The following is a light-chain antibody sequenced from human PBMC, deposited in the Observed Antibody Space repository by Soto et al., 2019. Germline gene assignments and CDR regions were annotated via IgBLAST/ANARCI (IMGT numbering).Light chain of an antibody. CDR1: QSISSY. Sequence: IQLTQSPSSLSASVGDRVTITCRASQSISSYLNWYQQKPGKAPKLLIYAASSLQSGVPSRFSGSGSGTDFTLTISSLQPEDFATYYCQQSYSTPITFGPGTRPENK. CDR3: QQSYSTPIT. V-gene: IGKV1-39*01. CDR2: AAS. J-gene: IGKJ5*01.